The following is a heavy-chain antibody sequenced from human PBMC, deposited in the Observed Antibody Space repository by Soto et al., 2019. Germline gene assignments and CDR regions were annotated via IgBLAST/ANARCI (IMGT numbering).Heavy chain of an antibody. CDR3: ARDRYYYDSSGLDAFDI. Sequence: LEWVAVISHDGSYKYYADSVKGRFTISRDNAKNSLYLQMNSLRAEDTAVYYCARDRYYYDSSGLDAFDIWGQGTMVTVSS. J-gene: IGHJ3*02. CDR2: ISHDGSYK. D-gene: IGHD3-22*01. V-gene: IGHV3-30*04.